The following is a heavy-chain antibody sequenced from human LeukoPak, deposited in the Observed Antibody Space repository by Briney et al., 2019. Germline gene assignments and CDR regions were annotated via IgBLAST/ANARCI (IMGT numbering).Heavy chain of an antibody. CDR2: ISGSGGST. CDR3: ASSYYYGSGSYLGAFDI. Sequence: TGGSLRLSCAASGFTFSSYAMSWVRQAPGKGLEWVSAISGSGGSTYYADSVKGRFTISRDNSKNTLYLQMNSLRAEDTAVYYCASSYYYGSGSYLGAFDIWGQGTMVTVSS. D-gene: IGHD3-10*01. CDR1: GFTFSSYA. J-gene: IGHJ3*02. V-gene: IGHV3-23*01.